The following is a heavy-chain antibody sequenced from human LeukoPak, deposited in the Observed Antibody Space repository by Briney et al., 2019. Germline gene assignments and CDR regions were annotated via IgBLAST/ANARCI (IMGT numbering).Heavy chain of an antibody. J-gene: IGHJ4*02. CDR1: GGSISSYY. Sequence: PSETLSLTCTVSGGSISSYYWGWIRQPPGKGLEWVGSIYYSGSTYYNPSLKSRVTISVDTSKNQFSLKLSSVTAADTAVYYCARDMGPEGMGYWGQGTLVTVSS. CDR2: IYYSGST. CDR3: ARDMGPEGMGY. V-gene: IGHV4-39*07. D-gene: IGHD1-14*01.